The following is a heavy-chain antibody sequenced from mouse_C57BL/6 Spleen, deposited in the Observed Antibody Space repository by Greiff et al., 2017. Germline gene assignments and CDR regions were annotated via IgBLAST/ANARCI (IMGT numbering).Heavy chain of an antibody. CDR3: TTEDYYGSSGTWFAY. D-gene: IGHD1-1*01. V-gene: IGHV14-1*01. J-gene: IGHJ3*01. Sequence: EVKLLESGAELVRPGASVKLSCTASGFNIKDYYMHWEKQRPEQGLEWIGRIDPEDGDTEYAPKFQGKATMTADTSSNTAYLQPSSLTSEDNAVYYCTTEDYYGSSGTWFAYWGQGTLVTVSA. CDR2: IDPEDGDT. CDR1: GFNIKDYY.